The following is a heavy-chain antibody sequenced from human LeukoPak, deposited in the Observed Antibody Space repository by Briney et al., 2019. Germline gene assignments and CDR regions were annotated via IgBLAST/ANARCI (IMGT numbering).Heavy chain of an antibody. Sequence: SETLSLTCTVSGGSIGTYSWNWLRQPPGKGLEWIGEINHSGSTNYNPSLKSRVTISVDTSKNQFSLKLSSVTAADTAVYYCATDSLATAYFDYWGQGTLVTVSS. J-gene: IGHJ4*02. D-gene: IGHD1-26*01. V-gene: IGHV4-34*01. CDR3: ATDSLATAYFDY. CDR2: INHSGST. CDR1: GGSIGTYS.